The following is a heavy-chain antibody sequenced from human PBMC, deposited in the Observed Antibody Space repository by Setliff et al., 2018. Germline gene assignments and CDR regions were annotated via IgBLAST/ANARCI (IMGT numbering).Heavy chain of an antibody. Sequence: ASVKVSCKASGYTFTGYYMHWVRQAPGQGLEWMGWINPNSGGTNYAQKFQGRVTMTRDTSISTAYMELGSLRSDDTAMYYCARDLIAVAATTAFDIWGQGTMVTVSS. CDR3: ARDLIAVAATTAFDI. CDR2: INPNSGGT. D-gene: IGHD6-19*01. CDR1: GYTFTGYY. V-gene: IGHV1-2*02. J-gene: IGHJ3*02.